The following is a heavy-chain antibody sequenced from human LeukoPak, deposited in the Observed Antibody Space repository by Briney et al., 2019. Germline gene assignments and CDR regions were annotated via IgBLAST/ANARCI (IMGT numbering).Heavy chain of an antibody. CDR2: IYYSGST. D-gene: IGHD3-10*01. Sequence: PSETLSLTCTVSGGSISSGDYHWSWIRQPPGKGLEWIGNIYYSGSTYYNPSLKSRITTSLDTSKNQFSLRLSSVTAADTAVYYCAGGGEQPDNWFDPWGQGTLVTVSS. J-gene: IGHJ5*02. CDR1: GGSISSGDYH. CDR3: AGGGEQPDNWFDP. V-gene: IGHV4-30-4*01.